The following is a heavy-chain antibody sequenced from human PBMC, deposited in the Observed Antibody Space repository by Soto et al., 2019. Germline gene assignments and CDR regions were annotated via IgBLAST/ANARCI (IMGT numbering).Heavy chain of an antibody. J-gene: IGHJ6*02. CDR2: IYPGDSDT. Sequence: PGESLKISCEGSGYTFTTYWIGWVRQMPGKGLEWMGIIYPGDSDTRYSPSFQGQVTISADKSISTAYLQWSSLKASDTAMYYCARMGRRWRQLENGGYYYGMDVWGQGATVTVSS. CDR3: ARMGRRWRQLENGGYYYGMDV. D-gene: IGHD2-8*01. V-gene: IGHV5-51*01. CDR1: GYTFTTYW.